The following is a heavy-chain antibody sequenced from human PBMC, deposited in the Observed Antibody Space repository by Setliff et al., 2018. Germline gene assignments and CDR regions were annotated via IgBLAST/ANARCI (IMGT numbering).Heavy chain of an antibody. Sequence: ASVKVSCKVSGYTLTELYMHWVRQAPGKGLEWMGGFDPEDGETIYAQKFQGRVTMTEDTSTDTAYMEMSSLRSEDTAVYYCATFDQITMTLVGASTGLDYWFQEALVTVSS. J-gene: IGHJ4*02. CDR3: ATFDQITMTLVGASTGLDY. V-gene: IGHV1-24*01. D-gene: IGHD3-22*01. CDR1: GYTLTELY. CDR2: FDPEDGET.